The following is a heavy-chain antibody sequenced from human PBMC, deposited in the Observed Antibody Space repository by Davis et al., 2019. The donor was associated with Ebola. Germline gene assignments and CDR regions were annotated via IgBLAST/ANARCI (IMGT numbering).Heavy chain of an antibody. CDR2: INPNSGGT. CDR3: ARAGNYFDSGNALDY. CDR1: GYTFTDYH. J-gene: IGHJ4*02. V-gene: IGHV1-2*06. Sequence: AASVKVSCKASGYTFTDYHLHWVRQAPGQGLEWMGRINPNSGGTDSARKFQDRVTMTRDTSISTAYMELTSLRSDDTAMYYCARAGNYFDSGNALDYWGQGTLVTASS. D-gene: IGHD3-10*01.